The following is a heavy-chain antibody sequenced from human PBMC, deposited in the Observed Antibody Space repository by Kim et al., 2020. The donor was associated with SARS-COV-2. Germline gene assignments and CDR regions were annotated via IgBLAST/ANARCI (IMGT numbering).Heavy chain of an antibody. Sequence: SETLSLTCTVSGGSISSGGYYWSWIRQHPGKGLEWIGYIYYSGSTYYNPSLKSRVTISVDTSKNQFSLKLSSVTAADTAVYYCARVNPSDDDAFDIWGQGTMVTVSS. CDR2: IYYSGST. CDR1: GGSISSGGYY. V-gene: IGHV4-31*03. J-gene: IGHJ3*02. CDR3: ARVNPSDDDAFDI.